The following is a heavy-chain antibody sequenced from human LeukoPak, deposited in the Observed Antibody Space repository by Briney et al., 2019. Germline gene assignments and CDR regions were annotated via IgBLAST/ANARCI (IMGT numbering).Heavy chain of an antibody. CDR2: INHSGST. V-gene: IGHV4-34*01. CDR3: ARGHTSDSGSYYLAYYFDY. J-gene: IGHJ4*02. D-gene: IGHD1-26*01. Sequence: SETLSLTCAVYGGSFSGYYWSWIRQPPGKGLEWIGEINHSGSTNYNPSLKSRVTISVDTSKNQFSLKLSSVTAADTAVYYCARGHTSDSGSYYLAYYFDYRGQGTLVTVSS. CDR1: GGSFSGYY.